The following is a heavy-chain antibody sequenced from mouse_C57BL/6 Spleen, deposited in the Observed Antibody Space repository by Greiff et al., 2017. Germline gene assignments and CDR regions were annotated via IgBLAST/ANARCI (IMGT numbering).Heavy chain of an antibody. V-gene: IGHV1-78*01. J-gene: IGHJ2*01. CDR2: ICPRDGST. D-gene: IGHD3-1*01. Sequence: VQLQQSEAELVKPGASVKISCKASGYTFTDYTMNWMKQRHGQGLEWIGYICPRDGSTRYNQKFKGKATLTADKSSSTAYMQLNSLTSEDSAVYYCSRRACLDYWGQGTTLTVSS. CDR3: SRRACLDY. CDR1: GYTFTDYT.